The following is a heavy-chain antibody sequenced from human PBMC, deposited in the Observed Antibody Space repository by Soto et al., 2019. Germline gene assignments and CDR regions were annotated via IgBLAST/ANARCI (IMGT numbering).Heavy chain of an antibody. J-gene: IGHJ4*02. D-gene: IGHD3-22*01. V-gene: IGHV3-48*03. CDR3: ARIWAYDSRGYTPTDF. CDR2: ISNSGTTM. CDR1: GFTFSSFE. Sequence: EVQLIESGGGLVQPGGSLRLSCAVSGFTFSSFEMNWVRQAPGKGLEWLSSISNSGTTMHYADSVKGRFTISRDNAKNSLFLQMNSLRVEDTALYFCARIWAYDSRGYTPTDFWGQGTLVTVSS.